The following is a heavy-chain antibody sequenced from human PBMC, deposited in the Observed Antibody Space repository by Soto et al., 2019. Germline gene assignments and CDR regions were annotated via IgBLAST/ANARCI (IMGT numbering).Heavy chain of an antibody. V-gene: IGHV6-1*01. CDR1: GDSVSSNSAA. Sequence: SPTLSLTCAISGDSVSSNSAAWNWIRQSPSRGLEWLGRTYYRSKWYNDYAVSVKSRITINPDTSKNQFSLQLNSVTPEDTAVYYCAKGYISGWYVAWFDPSRQGTLRTV. CDR2: TYYRSKWYN. CDR3: AKGYISGWYVAWFDP. D-gene: IGHD6-19*01. J-gene: IGHJ5*02.